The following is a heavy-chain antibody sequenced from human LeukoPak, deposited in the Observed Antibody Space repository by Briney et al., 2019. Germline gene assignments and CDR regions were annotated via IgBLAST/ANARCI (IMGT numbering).Heavy chain of an antibody. Sequence: QPERSLSLSCEASGFTFSSHSINWVRQAPGQGLEWVAVISSDGNSKHYGDSVRGRFTISRDNSKNTLWLQMSSLRAEDTALYYCARERADAIGAFDSWGQGTLVTVSS. J-gene: IGHJ4*02. D-gene: IGHD2-21*01. CDR3: ARERADAIGAFDS. CDR1: GFTFSSHS. V-gene: IGHV3-30*04. CDR2: ISSDGNSK.